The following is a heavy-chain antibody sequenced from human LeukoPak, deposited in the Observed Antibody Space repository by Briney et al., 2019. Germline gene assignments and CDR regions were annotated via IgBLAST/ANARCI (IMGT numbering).Heavy chain of an antibody. J-gene: IGHJ3*02. CDR2: IYYSGST. V-gene: IGHV4-39*07. D-gene: IGHD3-3*01. Sequence: SETLSLTCTVSGGSISSSSYYWGWIRQPPGKGLEWIGSIYYSGSTYYNPSLKSRVTIPLDTSKNQFSLKLSSVTAADTAVYYCARDRAQYYDFWSGYYTGTNDAFDIWGQGTMVTVSS. CDR3: ARDRAQYYDFWSGYYTGTNDAFDI. CDR1: GGSISSSSYY.